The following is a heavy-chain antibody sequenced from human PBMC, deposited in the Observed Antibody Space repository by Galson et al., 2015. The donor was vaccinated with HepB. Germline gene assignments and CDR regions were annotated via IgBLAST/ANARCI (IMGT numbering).Heavy chain of an antibody. CDR3: AKGYGGIYGDAFDI. Sequence: SLRLSCAASGFTFSSYGMHWVRQAPGKGLEWVAVISYVGSDKYYADSVKGRFTISRDNSKNTLYLQMNSLRAEDTAVYYCAKGYGGIYGDAFDIWGQGTMVTVSS. V-gene: IGHV3-30*18. CDR1: GFTFSSYG. CDR2: ISYVGSDK. J-gene: IGHJ3*02. D-gene: IGHD4-23*01.